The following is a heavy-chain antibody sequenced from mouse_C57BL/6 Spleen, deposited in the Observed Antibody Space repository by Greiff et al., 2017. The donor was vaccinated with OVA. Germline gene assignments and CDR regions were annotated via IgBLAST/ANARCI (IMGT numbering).Heavy chain of an antibody. D-gene: IGHD2-4*01. CDR2: INPSNGGT. V-gene: IGHV1-53*01. Sequence: QVQLQQSGTELVKPGASVKLSCKASGYTFTSYWMHWVKQRPGQGLEWMGNINPSNGGTNYNEKFKSKATLTVDNSSSTAYMQLSSLTSEDSAVYYCARSGYDYVRYFDVWGTGTTVTVSS. J-gene: IGHJ1*03. CDR1: GYTFTSYW. CDR3: ARSGYDYVRYFDV.